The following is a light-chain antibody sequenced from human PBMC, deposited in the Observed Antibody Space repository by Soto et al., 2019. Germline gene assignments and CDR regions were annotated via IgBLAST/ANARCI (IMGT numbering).Light chain of an antibody. Sequence: IQMTQSPSSLSASVGDEVTITCRASQTIMTYLNWYQLKPGKPPRLLIYAASSLQSGVPSRFSGSGSGTDFTLTISSLQPEDVATYYCQKYNSAPWTFGQGTKVDIK. CDR3: QKYNSAPWT. CDR2: AAS. J-gene: IGKJ1*01. V-gene: IGKV1-39*01. CDR1: QTIMTY.